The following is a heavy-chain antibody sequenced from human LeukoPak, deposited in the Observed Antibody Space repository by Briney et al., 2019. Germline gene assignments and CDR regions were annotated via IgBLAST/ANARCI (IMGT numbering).Heavy chain of an antibody. D-gene: IGHD6-19*01. Sequence: PSETLSLTCAVSGGSISSGDYSWSWIRQPPGKGLEWIGYIYYSDSTYYNPSLKSRVTISVDTSKNQFSLKLSSVTAADTAVYYCAREVSSSGLLYYYYYYMDVWGKGTTVTISS. CDR1: GGSISSGDYS. CDR2: IYYSDST. CDR3: AREVSSSGLLYYYYYYMDV. V-gene: IGHV4-30-4*07. J-gene: IGHJ6*03.